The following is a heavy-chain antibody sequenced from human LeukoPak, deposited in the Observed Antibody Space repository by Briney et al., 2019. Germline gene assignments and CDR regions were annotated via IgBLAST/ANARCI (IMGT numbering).Heavy chain of an antibody. CDR3: ARLGSTFDI. J-gene: IGHJ3*02. CDR2: IFYSGGS. D-gene: IGHD2-2*01. CDR1: GGSISSYY. V-gene: IGHV4-59*08. Sequence: SETLSLTCTVSGGSISSYYWTWIRQPPGKGLEWIGYIFYSGGSNYNPSLESRVTISVDTSKNHFSLKLSSVTAADTAVCYCARLGSTFDIWGQGTMVTVSS.